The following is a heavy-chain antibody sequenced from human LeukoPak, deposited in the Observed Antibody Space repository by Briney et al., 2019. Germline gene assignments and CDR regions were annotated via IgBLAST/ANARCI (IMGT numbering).Heavy chain of an antibody. CDR1: GYTVTSYY. J-gene: IGHJ4*02. Sequence: ASVKVSCKASGYTVTSYYMHWVRQAPGQGLEWMGIINPSGGSTSYAQKFQARVTMTRDTSTTTVYMELSSLRSEDTAVYYCARGPPPYGSGTYYLDYWGQGTLVTVSS. V-gene: IGHV1-46*01. CDR2: INPSGGST. CDR3: ARGPPPYGSGTYYLDY. D-gene: IGHD3-10*01.